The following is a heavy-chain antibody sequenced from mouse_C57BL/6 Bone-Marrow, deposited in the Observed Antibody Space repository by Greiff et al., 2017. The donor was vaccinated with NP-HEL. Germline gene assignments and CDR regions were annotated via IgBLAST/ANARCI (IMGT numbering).Heavy chain of an antibody. CDR1: GYTFTDYY. J-gene: IGHJ2*01. CDR3: ARDNCFDY. CDR2: INPNNGGT. V-gene: IGHV1-26*01. D-gene: IGHD1-3*01. Sequence: VQLQQSGPELVKPGASVKISCKASGYTFTDYYMNWVKQSHGKSLEWIGDINPNNGGTSYNQKFKGKATLTVDKSSSTAYMELRSLTSKDSAVYYCARDNCFDYWGQGTTLTVSS.